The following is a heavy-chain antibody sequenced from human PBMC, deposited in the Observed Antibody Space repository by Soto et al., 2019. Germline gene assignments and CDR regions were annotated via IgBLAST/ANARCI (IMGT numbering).Heavy chain of an antibody. Sequence: ASVKVSCKASGYTFTSYGISWVRQAPGQGLEWMGWISAYKGNTNYAQKLQGRVTMTTDTSTSKAYMELRSLRSDDTAVYYCASGNGTTVTKSAFDIWGQGTMVTVSS. CDR2: ISAYKGNT. D-gene: IGHD4-17*01. J-gene: IGHJ3*02. V-gene: IGHV1-18*01. CDR1: GYTFTSYG. CDR3: ASGNGTTVTKSAFDI.